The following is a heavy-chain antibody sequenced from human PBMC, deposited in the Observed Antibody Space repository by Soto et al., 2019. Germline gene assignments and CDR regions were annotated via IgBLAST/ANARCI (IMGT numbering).Heavy chain of an antibody. D-gene: IGHD3-22*01. Sequence: GGSLRLSCAASGFTFSSYAMSWVRQAPGKGLEWVSAISGSGGSTYYADSVKGRFTISRDNSKNTLYLQMNSLRAEDTAVYYCAKSRITMIVVVNGMDVWGQGTTVTVSS. J-gene: IGHJ6*02. CDR2: ISGSGGST. CDR1: GFTFSSYA. V-gene: IGHV3-23*01. CDR3: AKSRITMIVVVNGMDV.